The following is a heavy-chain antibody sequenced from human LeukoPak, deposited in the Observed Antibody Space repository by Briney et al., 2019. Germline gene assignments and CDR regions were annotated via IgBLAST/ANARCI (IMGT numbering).Heavy chain of an antibody. J-gene: IGHJ5*02. V-gene: IGHV4-59*01. D-gene: IGHD3-3*01. CDR3: ARDRHDFWCGLSRYNWFDP. Sequence: SETLSLTCTVSGGSISSYYWSWIRQPPGKGLEWIGYIYYSGSTNYNPSLKSRVTISVDTSKNQFSLKLSSVTAADTAVYYCARDRHDFWCGLSRYNWFDPWGQGTLVTVSS. CDR1: GGSISSYY. CDR2: IYYSGST.